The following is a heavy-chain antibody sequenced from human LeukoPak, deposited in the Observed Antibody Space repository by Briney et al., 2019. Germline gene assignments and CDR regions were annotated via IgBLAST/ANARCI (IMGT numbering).Heavy chain of an antibody. D-gene: IGHD2-2*01. J-gene: IGHJ4*02. CDR1: GYTFTGYY. Sequence: PWASVKVSCKASGYTFTGYYMHWVRQAPGQGLEWMGWINPNSGGTNYAQKFQGRVTMTRDTSISTAYMELSRLRSDDTAVYHCASPKGYCSSTSCYLAYWGQGTLVTVSS. CDR2: INPNSGGT. CDR3: ASPKGYCSSTSCYLAY. V-gene: IGHV1-2*02.